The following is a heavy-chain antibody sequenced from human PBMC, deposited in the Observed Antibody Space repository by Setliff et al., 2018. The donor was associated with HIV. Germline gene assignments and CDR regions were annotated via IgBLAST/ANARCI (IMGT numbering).Heavy chain of an antibody. J-gene: IGHJ3*02. V-gene: IGHV4-39*01. CDR3: ARHVGSSWLEDALDI. CDR1: GGSISSSSYY. CDR2: IYHSGST. D-gene: IGHD6-13*01. Sequence: SETLSLTCTVSGGSISSSSYYWGWIRQPPGKGLEWIGSIYHSGSTYYNPSLKSRVTISVDTSKNQFSLKLSSVTAADTAVYYCARHVGSSWLEDALDIWGQGTMVTVSS.